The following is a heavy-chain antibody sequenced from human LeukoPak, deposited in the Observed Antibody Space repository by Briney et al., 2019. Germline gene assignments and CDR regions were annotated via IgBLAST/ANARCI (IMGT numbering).Heavy chain of an antibody. CDR1: GFTFNNAW. Sequence: GGSLRLSCAASGFTFNNAWMSWVRQAPGKGLEWVGRIKSKTDGGTTDYAAPVKGRFTISRDDSKNTLYLQMNSLKTEDTAVYYCTTDGRQPIYDYVWGSYRYPHHFDYWGQGTLVTVSS. D-gene: IGHD3-16*02. CDR3: TTDGRQPIYDYVWGSYRYPHHFDY. V-gene: IGHV3-15*01. J-gene: IGHJ4*02. CDR2: IKSKTDGGTT.